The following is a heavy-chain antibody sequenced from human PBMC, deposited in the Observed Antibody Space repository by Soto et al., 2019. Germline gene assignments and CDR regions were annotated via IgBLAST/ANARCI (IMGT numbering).Heavy chain of an antibody. CDR1: GGTFSSYA. J-gene: IGHJ6*02. CDR2: IIPIFGTA. CDR3: ARDQGGATSYYYYYGMDV. Sequence: SVKVSCKASGGTFSSYAISWVRQAPGQGLEWMGGIIPIFGTANYAQKFQGRVTITADESTSTAYMELSSLRSEDTAVYYCARDQGGATSYYYYYGMDVWGQGTTVTVSS. V-gene: IGHV1-69*13. D-gene: IGHD1-26*01.